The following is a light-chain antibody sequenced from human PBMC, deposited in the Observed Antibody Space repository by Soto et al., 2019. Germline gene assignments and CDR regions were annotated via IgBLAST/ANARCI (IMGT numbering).Light chain of an antibody. J-gene: IGKJ1*01. Sequence: DIVMTQSPDSLAVSLGDRATINCKSSQSVLYSSNNKNYLAWYQHKPGQPPKLLIYWASTRESGVPDRCSGSGSGTDFTLTISSLQAEDVAVYYCQQYYSTPPTFGQGTKVEIK. CDR1: QSVLYSSNNKNY. CDR2: WAS. CDR3: QQYYSTPPT. V-gene: IGKV4-1*01.